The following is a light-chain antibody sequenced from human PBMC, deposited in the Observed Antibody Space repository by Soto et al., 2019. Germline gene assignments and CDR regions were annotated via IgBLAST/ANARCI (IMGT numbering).Light chain of an antibody. CDR2: EVS. CDR3: SSYAGSNNFVV. V-gene: IGLV2-8*01. CDR1: SSDIGGYNY. Sequence: QSALTQPPSASGSPGQSVTISCTGTSSDIGGYNYVSWYQQHPGTAPKLMIYEVSQRPSGVPDRFSGSKSGNTASLTVSGLQDEDEADYYCSSYAGSNNFVVFGGGTKVTVL. J-gene: IGLJ2*01.